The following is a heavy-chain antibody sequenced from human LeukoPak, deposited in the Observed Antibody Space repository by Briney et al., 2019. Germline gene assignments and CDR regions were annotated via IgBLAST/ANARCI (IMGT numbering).Heavy chain of an antibody. J-gene: IGHJ4*02. D-gene: IGHD6-13*01. CDR1: GFTFSSYV. V-gene: IGHV3-23*01. Sequence: PGGSLRLSCAASGFTFSSYVMSWVRQAPGKGLEWVSAISGSGGSTYDADSVKGRFTISRDNSKNTLYLQLNSLRAEDTAVYYCAKVDGVRAAAGRGRVDSWGQGTLVTVSS. CDR2: ISGSGGST. CDR3: AKVDGVRAAAGRGRVDS.